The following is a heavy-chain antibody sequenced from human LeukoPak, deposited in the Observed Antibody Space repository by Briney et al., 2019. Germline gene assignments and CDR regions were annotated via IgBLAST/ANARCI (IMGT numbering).Heavy chain of an antibody. CDR2: ISSSGSPT. J-gene: IGHJ6*02. D-gene: IGHD6-19*01. Sequence: PGGSLRLSCAASGFTFSSYEMNWVRQAPGKGLEWVSYISSSGSPTYYADSVKGRFTISRDNAKNSLYLQMNSLRAEDTAIYFCARDMQWGSDDYGMDVRGQGTTVTVSS. CDR1: GFTFSSYE. CDR3: ARDMQWGSDDYGMDV. V-gene: IGHV3-48*03.